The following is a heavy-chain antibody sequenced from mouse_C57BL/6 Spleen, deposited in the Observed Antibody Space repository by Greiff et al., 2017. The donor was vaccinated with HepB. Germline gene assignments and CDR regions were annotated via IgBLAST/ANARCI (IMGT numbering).Heavy chain of an antibody. Sequence: VQLQQSGAELVKPGASVKISCKASGYAFSSYWMNWVKQRPGKGLEWIGQIYPGDGDTNYNGKFKGKATLTADKSSSTAYMQLSSLTSEDSAVYFCARVLLQHYYAMDYWGQGTSVTVSS. V-gene: IGHV1-80*01. CDR2: IYPGDGDT. CDR1: GYAFSSYW. J-gene: IGHJ4*01. CDR3: ARVLLQHYYAMDY. D-gene: IGHD1-1*01.